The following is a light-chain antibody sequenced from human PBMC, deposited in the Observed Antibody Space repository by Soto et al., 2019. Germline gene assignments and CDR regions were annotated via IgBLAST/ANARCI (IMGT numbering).Light chain of an antibody. CDR3: QQANSFPIT. Sequence: DIQMTQSPSSVSASVGDRVPIICRAGQGISNWLAWYQQKPGKAPKLLIYAASSWQSGVPSRFSGSGSGTDFTLTISSLQPEDFATYYCQQANSFPITFGQGTRLEIK. J-gene: IGKJ5*01. CDR2: AAS. CDR1: QGISNW. V-gene: IGKV1-12*01.